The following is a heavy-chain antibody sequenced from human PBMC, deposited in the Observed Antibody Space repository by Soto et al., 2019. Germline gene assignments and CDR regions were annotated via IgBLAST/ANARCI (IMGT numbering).Heavy chain of an antibody. V-gene: IGHV3-7*05. J-gene: IGHJ1*01. D-gene: IGHD2-2*01. Sequence: EVQLVESGGGLVQPGGSLRLSCVAYGFTFSDYWMTWVRQAPGKGLERVANIKEDGSEKYYVDSVKGRFSISRDNAANSLYLQLKYLGAEDTAVYYCATYCSSPSCRSYWGQGTLVTVS. CDR1: GFTFSDYW. CDR3: ATYCSSPSCRSY. CDR2: IKEDGSEK.